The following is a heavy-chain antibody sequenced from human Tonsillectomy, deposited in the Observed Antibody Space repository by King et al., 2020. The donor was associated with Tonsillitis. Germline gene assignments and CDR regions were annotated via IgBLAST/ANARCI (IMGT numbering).Heavy chain of an antibody. D-gene: IGHD4-23*01. CDR1: GLTFSSYW. CDR2: INQNGGEK. CDR3: ARDVTFGGKY. V-gene: IGHV3-7*03. Sequence: VQLVESGGGLVQPGGSLRLSCAVSGLTFSSYWMSWVRQAPGKGLEWVANINQNGGEKYYVDSVKGRFTISRDNAKNSLYLQMNSLRADDTAVYYCARDVTFGGKYWGPGTLVTVS. J-gene: IGHJ4*02.